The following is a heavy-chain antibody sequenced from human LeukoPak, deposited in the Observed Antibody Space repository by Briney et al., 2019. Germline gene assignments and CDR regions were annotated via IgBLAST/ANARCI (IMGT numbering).Heavy chain of an antibody. V-gene: IGHV1-18*01. CDR2: ISAYNGNT. J-gene: IGHJ4*02. CDR1: GYTFTSYG. D-gene: IGHD3-9*01. CDR3: ARDDYDILTGYYSGY. Sequence: GASVKVSCKASGYTFTSYGISWVRQAPGQGLEWMGWISAYNGNTNYAQKFQGRVTMTRDTFISTAYMELSRLRSDDTAVYYCARDDYDILTGYYSGYWGQGTLVTVSS.